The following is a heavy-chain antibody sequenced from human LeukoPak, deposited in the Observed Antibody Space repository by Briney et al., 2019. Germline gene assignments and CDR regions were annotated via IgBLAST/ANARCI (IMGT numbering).Heavy chain of an antibody. CDR1: GFTFSNYW. CDR2: IRKDGSDK. CDR3: ARQRGYNYGYNDY. Sequence: GGSLRLSCAASGFTFSNYWMSWVRQAPGKGLEWVANIRKDGSDKYYVDSVKGRFTFSRDNAKNSLHLQMNSLRAEDTAVYYCARQRGYNYGYNDYWGQGTLVTVSS. D-gene: IGHD5-18*01. V-gene: IGHV3-7*01. J-gene: IGHJ4*02.